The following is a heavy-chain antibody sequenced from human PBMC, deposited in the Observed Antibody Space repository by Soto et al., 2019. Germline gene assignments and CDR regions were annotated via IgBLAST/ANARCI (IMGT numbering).Heavy chain of an antibody. CDR1: GFTFSSYS. Sequence: GGSLRLSCAASGFTFSSYSMNWVRQAPGKGLEWVSSISSSSSYIYYADSVKGRFTISRDNAKNSLYLQMNSLRAEDTAVYYCARDGWDSSSWYRHHFDYWGQGTLVTVSS. CDR3: ARDGWDSSSWYRHHFDY. V-gene: IGHV3-21*01. J-gene: IGHJ4*02. CDR2: ISSSSSYI. D-gene: IGHD6-13*01.